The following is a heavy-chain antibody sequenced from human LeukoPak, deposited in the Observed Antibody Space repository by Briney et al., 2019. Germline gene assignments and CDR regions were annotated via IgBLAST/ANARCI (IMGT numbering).Heavy chain of an antibody. CDR2: IYPGDSDT. J-gene: IGHJ4*02. CDR3: ARRVQAGGVVTPFDY. V-gene: IGHV5-51*01. Sequence: GESLKISCKSSGYSFTSYWIGWVRQMPGKGLEWMGIIYPGDSDTRYSPSFQGQVTISADKSISTAYLQRSSLKASDTAMYYCARRVQAGGVVTPFDYWGQGTLVTVSS. D-gene: IGHD3-3*01. CDR1: GYSFTSYW.